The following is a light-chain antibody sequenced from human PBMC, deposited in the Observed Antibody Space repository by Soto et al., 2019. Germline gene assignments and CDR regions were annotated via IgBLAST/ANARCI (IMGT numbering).Light chain of an antibody. Sequence: QYALTQPASVSGYPGQSNTISCTGTSSDVVGYTYVSWYQQHPGNAPKLIIYEVSDRPSGVSNRFSGSKSGNTASLTISGLHAEDEADYYCSSFTSRSTPVFGGGTKLTVL. CDR2: EVS. V-gene: IGLV2-14*01. CDR1: SSDVVGYTY. J-gene: IGLJ3*02. CDR3: SSFTSRSTPV.